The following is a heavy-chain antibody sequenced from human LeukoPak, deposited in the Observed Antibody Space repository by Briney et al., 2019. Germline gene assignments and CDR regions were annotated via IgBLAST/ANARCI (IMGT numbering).Heavy chain of an antibody. J-gene: IGHJ4*02. CDR3: AKDRDSSGYYPGDY. Sequence: GGSLRLSCAASGFTFKTYPLSWVRQAPGKGLEWVSAISGSGGSTYYADSVKGRFTISRDNSKNTLYLQMNSLRAEDTAVYYCAKDRDSSGYYPGDYWGQGTLVTVSS. CDR2: ISGSGGST. V-gene: IGHV3-23*01. CDR1: GFTFKTYP. D-gene: IGHD3-22*01.